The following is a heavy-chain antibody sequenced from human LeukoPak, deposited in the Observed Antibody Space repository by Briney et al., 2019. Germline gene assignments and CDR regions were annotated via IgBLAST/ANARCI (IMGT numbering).Heavy chain of an antibody. CDR3: ARMVGLVSDY. CDR1: GDSVSSNSAA. Sequence: SQTLSLTCAISGDSVSSNSAAWNWIRQFPSRGLEWLGRTYYRSKWFSYYAASVRSRITINPDTSKNQFSLQLKSVTPEDTAVYYCARMVGLVSDYWGQGTRVTVSS. D-gene: IGHD3-10*01. V-gene: IGHV6-1*01. J-gene: IGHJ4*02. CDR2: TYYRSKWFS.